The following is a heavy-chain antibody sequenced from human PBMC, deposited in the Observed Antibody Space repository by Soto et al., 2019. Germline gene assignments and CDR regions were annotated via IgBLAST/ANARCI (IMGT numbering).Heavy chain of an antibody. CDR2: ISYDGSNK. V-gene: IGHV3-30*18. CDR3: AKDQGCMDV. J-gene: IGHJ6*02. CDR1: GFTFSSYG. Sequence: QVQLVESGGGVVQPGRSLRLSCAASGFTFSSYGMHWVRQAPGKGLEWVAVISYDGSNKYYADSVKGRFTISRDNSKNTLYLQMNSLRAEDTAVYYCAKDQGCMDVWGQGTTVTVSS.